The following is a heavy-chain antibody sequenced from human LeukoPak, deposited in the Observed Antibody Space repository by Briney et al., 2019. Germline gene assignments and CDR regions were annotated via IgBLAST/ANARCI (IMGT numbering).Heavy chain of an antibody. Sequence: SETLSLTCAVYGGSFSGYYWSWIRQPPGKGLEWIGEINHSGSTNYNPSLKSRVTISVDTSKNQFSLKLSSVTAADTAVYYCARREYSGYGIDYWGQGTLVTVSS. CDR3: ARREYSGYGIDY. D-gene: IGHD5-12*01. CDR1: GGSFSGYY. J-gene: IGHJ4*02. CDR2: INHSGST. V-gene: IGHV4-34*01.